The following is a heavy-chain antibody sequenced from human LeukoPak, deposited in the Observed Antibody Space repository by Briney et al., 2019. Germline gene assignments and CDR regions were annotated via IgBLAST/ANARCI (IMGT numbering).Heavy chain of an antibody. Sequence: GGSLRLSCAASGFTFSSYTMNWVRQPPGKGLEWVSSIGTSSTTIYYADSVKGRFTISRDNAKNSLYLQMNSLRADDTAVYYCAKDLSPDAFDIWGQGTMVTVSS. CDR3: AKDLSPDAFDI. J-gene: IGHJ3*02. CDR2: IGTSSTTI. V-gene: IGHV3-48*01. CDR1: GFTFSSYT.